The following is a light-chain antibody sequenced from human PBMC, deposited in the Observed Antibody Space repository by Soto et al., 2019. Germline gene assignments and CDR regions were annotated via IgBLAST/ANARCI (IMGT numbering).Light chain of an antibody. CDR2: SNY. Sequence: QSVLTQPPSASGTPGQRVTISCSGSSSNIGSNYVYWYQQLPGTAPKLLIYSNYQRPSGVPDRFSGSKSGTSASLAISGLRSEDEADYYCAAWDDSLRGWVFGGGTKLTVL. CDR3: AAWDDSLRGWV. CDR1: SSNIGSNY. V-gene: IGLV1-47*02. J-gene: IGLJ3*02.